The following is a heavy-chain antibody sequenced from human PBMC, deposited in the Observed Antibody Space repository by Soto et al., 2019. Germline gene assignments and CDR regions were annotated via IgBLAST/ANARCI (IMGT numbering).Heavy chain of an antibody. CDR3: TGTDSSSWYDNWFDP. CDR1: GGSISSSSYY. Sequence: SETLSLTCTVSGGSISSSSYYWGWIRQPPGKGMVWIGSIYYSGSTYYNPSLKSRVTISVDTSKNQFSLKLSSVNAADTAVYYCTGTDSSSWYDNWFDPWGQGTLVIVS. D-gene: IGHD6-13*01. CDR2: IYYSGST. J-gene: IGHJ5*02. V-gene: IGHV4-39*01.